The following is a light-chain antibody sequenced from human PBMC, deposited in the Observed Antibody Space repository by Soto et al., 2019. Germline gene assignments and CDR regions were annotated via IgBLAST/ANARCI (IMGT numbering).Light chain of an antibody. J-gene: IGLJ1*01. Sequence: QSALTQPASVSGSPGQSVTISCTGTSSDVGGYNSVSWFQQHPSKAPKLIIYEVSHRPSGVSRRFSGSKSSNTASLTISGLQDEDEDDYYSNSSRHSNTHVFGTGTKLTVL. V-gene: IGLV2-14*01. CDR3: NSSRHSNTHV. CDR1: SSDVGGYNS. CDR2: EVS.